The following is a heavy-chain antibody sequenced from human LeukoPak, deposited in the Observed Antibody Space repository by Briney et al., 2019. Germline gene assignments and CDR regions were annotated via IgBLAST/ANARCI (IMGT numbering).Heavy chain of an antibody. CDR1: GGSISSYY. J-gene: IGHJ5*02. Sequence: KASETLSLTCTVSGGSISSYYWSWVRQPPGKGLEWIGYIYYSGSTNYIPSLKSRVTISVDTSKNQFSLKLSTVTAADTAVYYCARGPVTTSGNCFDPWGQGTLVTVSS. D-gene: IGHD4-17*01. CDR2: IYYSGST. CDR3: ARGPVTTSGNCFDP. V-gene: IGHV4-59*08.